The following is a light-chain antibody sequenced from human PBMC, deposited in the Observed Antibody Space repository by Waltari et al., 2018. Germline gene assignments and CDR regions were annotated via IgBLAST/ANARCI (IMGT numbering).Light chain of an antibody. V-gene: IGLV1-44*01. Sequence: QSVLTQPPSASGTPGQRVTISCSGSASNIGGNVVNWYQQLPGQAPKLLIYRGDHRPSVFPYRFSGSKSGTSASLAISGLLSDDEADYYCAAWDDSLHGHWVFGGGTKVTVL. CDR2: RGD. CDR1: ASNIGGNV. CDR3: AAWDDSLHGHWV. J-gene: IGLJ3*02.